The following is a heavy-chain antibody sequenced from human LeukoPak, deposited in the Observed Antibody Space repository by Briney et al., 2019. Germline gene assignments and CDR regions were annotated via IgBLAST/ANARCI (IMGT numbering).Heavy chain of an antibody. Sequence: SVKVSCKASGYTFTGYYMHWVRQAPGQGLEWMGGIIPIFGTANYAQKFQGRVTITADESTSTAYMELSSLRSEDTAVYYCARDGSGYDYGAYFDYWGQGTLVTVSS. D-gene: IGHD5-12*01. CDR2: IIPIFGTA. V-gene: IGHV1-69*13. CDR3: ARDGSGYDYGAYFDY. J-gene: IGHJ4*02. CDR1: GYTFTGYY.